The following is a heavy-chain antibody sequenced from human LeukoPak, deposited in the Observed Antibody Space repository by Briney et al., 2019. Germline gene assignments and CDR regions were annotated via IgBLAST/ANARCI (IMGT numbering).Heavy chain of an antibody. D-gene: IGHD5-24*01. CDR1: GFTFSSYA. J-gene: IGHJ4*02. CDR3: ARGSKRGGYNYY. Sequence: GGSLRLSCAASGFTFSSYAMSWVRQAPGKGLEWVSAISGSGGSTYYADSMKGRFTISRDNAKNSLYLQMNSLRDEDTAVYYCARGSKRGGYNYYWGQGTLVTVSS. V-gene: IGHV3-23*01. CDR2: ISGSGGST.